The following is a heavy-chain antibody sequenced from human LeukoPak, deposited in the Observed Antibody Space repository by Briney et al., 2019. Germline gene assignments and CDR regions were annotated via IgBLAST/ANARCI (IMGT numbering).Heavy chain of an antibody. CDR1: GGSISSYH. CDR2: IYYSGST. V-gene: IGHV4-59*08. Sequence: SETLSLTCTVSGGSISSYHWSWIRQPPGKGLEWIGYIYYSGSTNYNPSLKSRVTISVDTSKNQFSLKLSSVTAADTAVYYCARHEGVRGSTYFDYWGQGTLVTVSS. CDR3: ARHEGVRGSTYFDY. J-gene: IGHJ4*02. D-gene: IGHD3-10*01.